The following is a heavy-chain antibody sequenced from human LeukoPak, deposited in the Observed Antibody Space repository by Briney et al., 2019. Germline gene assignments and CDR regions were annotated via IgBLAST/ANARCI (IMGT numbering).Heavy chain of an antibody. CDR3: ARIKIARPPPSDTYYYYYMDV. CDR2: IIPIFGTA. D-gene: IGHD6-6*01. CDR1: GGTFSSYA. Sequence: GASVKVSCKASGGTFSSYAISWVRQAPGQGLEWMGGIIPIFGTANYAQKFQGRVTITTDESTSTAYMELSSLRSEDTAVYYCARIKIARPPPSDTYYYYYMDVWGKGTTVTVSS. J-gene: IGHJ6*03. V-gene: IGHV1-69*05.